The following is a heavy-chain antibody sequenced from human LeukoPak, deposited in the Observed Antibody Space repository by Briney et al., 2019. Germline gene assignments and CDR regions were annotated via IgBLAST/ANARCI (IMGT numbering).Heavy chain of an antibody. V-gene: IGHV3-23*01. D-gene: IGHD3-10*01. Sequence: PGGCLRLSCAASGFTFSNYAVSWVRQAPGKGLEWVSAISGSGGSTYYADSVKGRFTISRDNSKNTLYLQMNSLRAEDTAVYYCAKGRGSGSYYNVDFDYWGQGTLVTVSS. J-gene: IGHJ4*02. CDR3: AKGRGSGSYYNVDFDY. CDR1: GFTFSNYA. CDR2: ISGSGGST.